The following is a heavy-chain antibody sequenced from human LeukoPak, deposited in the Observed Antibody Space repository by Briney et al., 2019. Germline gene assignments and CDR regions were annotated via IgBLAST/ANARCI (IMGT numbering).Heavy chain of an antibody. Sequence: SETLSLTCTVSGGSISSSSYYWGWIRQPPGKGLEWIGSIYYSGSTYYNPSLKSRVTISVDTSKNQFSLKLSSVTAADTAVYYCARTGSGSYDLDYWGQGTLATVSS. J-gene: IGHJ4*02. CDR3: ARTGSGSYDLDY. CDR1: GGSISSSSYY. CDR2: IYYSGST. D-gene: IGHD1-26*01. V-gene: IGHV4-39*01.